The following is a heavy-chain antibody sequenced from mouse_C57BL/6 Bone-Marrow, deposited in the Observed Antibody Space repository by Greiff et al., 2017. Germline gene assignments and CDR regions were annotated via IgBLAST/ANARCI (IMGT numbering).Heavy chain of an antibody. CDR2: IYPRSGHT. V-gene: IGHV1-81*01. J-gene: IGHJ3*01. CDR1: GYTFTSYG. CDR3: ATYYDYDEFAY. Sequence: VQLQQSGAELARPGASVKLSCKASGYTFTSYGISWVKQRTGQGLEWISEIYPRSGHTYYNEKFKGKATLTADKSSSTAYMELRSLTSEDSAVYFCATYYDYDEFAYWGQGTLVTVSA. D-gene: IGHD2-4*01.